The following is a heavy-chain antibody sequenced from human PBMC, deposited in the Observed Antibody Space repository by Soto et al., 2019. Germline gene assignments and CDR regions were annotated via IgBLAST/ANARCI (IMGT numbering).Heavy chain of an antibody. CDR3: AGTTSLQWYYMDV. V-gene: IGHV4-61*01. J-gene: IGHJ6*03. CDR2: IYYSGST. Sequence: SETLSLTCTVSGGSVSSGSYYWSWIRQPPGKGLEWIGYIYYSGSTNYNPSLKSRVTISVDTSKNQFSLNLNSVTAEDTAVYYCAGTTSLQWYYMDVWGKGTTVTVSS. CDR1: GGSVSSGSYY. D-gene: IGHD1-7*01.